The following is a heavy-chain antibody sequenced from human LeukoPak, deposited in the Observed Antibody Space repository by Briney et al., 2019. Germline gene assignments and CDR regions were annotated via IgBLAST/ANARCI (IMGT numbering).Heavy chain of an antibody. J-gene: IGHJ3*02. CDR3: ARGSRDTDAFDI. CDR1: GGSFSGYY. Sequence: SETLSLTCAVYGGSFSGYYWSCIPEPPGTGLEWIGEINNSGTTNYNPSLKSRVTISVDTSKNQFSLKLSSVTAADTAVYYCARGSRDTDAFDIWGQGTMVTVSS. V-gene: IGHV4-34*01. CDR2: INNSGTT. D-gene: IGHD2-21*01.